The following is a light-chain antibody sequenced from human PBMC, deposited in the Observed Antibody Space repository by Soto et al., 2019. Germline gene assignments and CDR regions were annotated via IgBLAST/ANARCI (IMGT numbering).Light chain of an antibody. CDR3: QAWDRRTVV. V-gene: IGLV3-1*01. CDR1: KLGDKF. CDR2: QDS. J-gene: IGLJ2*01. Sequence: SYELTQPPSVSVSPGQTASITCSGDKLGDKFVSWYQQKPGQTPVLVIYQDSKRPSRIPGRFSGSNSGNTATLTISGTQALDEADYYCQAWDRRTVVFGGGTKLTVL.